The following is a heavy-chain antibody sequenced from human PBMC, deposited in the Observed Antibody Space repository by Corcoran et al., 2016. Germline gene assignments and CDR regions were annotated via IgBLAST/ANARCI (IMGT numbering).Heavy chain of an antibody. CDR2: INPNSGGT. CDR3: ARVKYCSSTSCSLDY. CDR1: GYTFTGYY. J-gene: IGHJ4*02. Sequence: QVQLVQSGAEVKKPGASVKVSCKASGYTFTGYYMHWVRQAPGQGLEWMRWINPNSGGTNYAQKFQGRVTMTRDTSISTAYMELSRLRSDDKAVYYCARVKYCSSTSCSLDYWGQGTLVTVSS. D-gene: IGHD2-2*01. V-gene: IGHV1-2*02.